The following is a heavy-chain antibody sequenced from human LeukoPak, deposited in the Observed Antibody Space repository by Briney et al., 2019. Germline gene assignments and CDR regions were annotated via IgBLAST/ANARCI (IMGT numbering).Heavy chain of an antibody. D-gene: IGHD3-3*01. V-gene: IGHV3-23*01. CDR3: AKVAHYDFWSGPDYYMDV. CDR2: ICGSGGST. CDR1: GFTFSSYA. J-gene: IGHJ6*03. Sequence: GGSLRLSCAASGFTFSSYAMSWVRQAPGKGLEWVSAICGSGGSTYYADSVKGRFTISRDNSKNTLYLQMNSLRAEDTAVYYCAKVAHYDFWSGPDYYMDVWGKGTTVTVSS.